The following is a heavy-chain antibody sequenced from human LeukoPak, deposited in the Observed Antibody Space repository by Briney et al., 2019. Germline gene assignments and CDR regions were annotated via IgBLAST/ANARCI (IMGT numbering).Heavy chain of an antibody. CDR3: ARRNAMDV. Sequence: SGGSLRLSCAASGFTFSNYWMTWVRQAPGKGLEWVANINRDGSERYYVDSVKGRFTISRDDAKSSLYLQMNSLRVEDTAVYYCARRNAMDVWGQGTTVIVFS. CDR2: INRDGSER. CDR1: GFTFSNYW. J-gene: IGHJ6*02. V-gene: IGHV3-7*03.